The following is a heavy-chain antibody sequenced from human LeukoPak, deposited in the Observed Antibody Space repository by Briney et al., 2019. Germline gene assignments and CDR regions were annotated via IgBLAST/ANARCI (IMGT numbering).Heavy chain of an antibody. CDR3: ASDEGIYQTRWFDS. V-gene: IGHV1-2*02. J-gene: IGHJ5*01. D-gene: IGHD5-12*01. CDR1: GYTFTRYY. CDR2: INPNKVGT. Sequence: GASVKDSCKAPGYTFTRYYLHGVRQAPGQGRDWMGWINPNKVGTNYGQKCQGKVTMTKDTSISTAYMELSRLRSDDTAVYYCASDEGIYQTRWFDSWGQGTLVTVSS.